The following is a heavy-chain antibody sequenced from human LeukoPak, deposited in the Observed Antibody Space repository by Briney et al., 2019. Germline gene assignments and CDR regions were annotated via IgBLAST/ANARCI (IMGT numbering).Heavy chain of an antibody. CDR1: GGSISSSSHY. J-gene: IGHJ6*03. CDR3: ASLAGSGKYYYYMDV. CDR2: IYYTGSGST. Sequence: PSETLSLTCTVSGGSISSSSHYWGSIRRPPGKGLEWIGSIYYTGSGSTYYNPSLKSRVTVSVDTSKNQFSLKMSSVTAADTAVYYCASLAGSGKYYYYMDVWGKGTTVTVSS. D-gene: IGHD3-10*01. V-gene: IGHV4-39*01.